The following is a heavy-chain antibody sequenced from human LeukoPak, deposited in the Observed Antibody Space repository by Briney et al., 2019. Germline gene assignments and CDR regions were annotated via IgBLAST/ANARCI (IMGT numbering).Heavy chain of an antibody. D-gene: IGHD3-10*01. CDR1: GGSISSYY. CDR2: IYYSGST. J-gene: IGHJ6*02. CDR3: ARDMVRGVIRRWDYYYGMDV. Sequence: SETLSLTCTVSGGSISSYYWSWIRQPPGKGLEWIGYIYYSGSTNYNPSLKSRVTISVDTSKNQFSLKLSSVTAADTAVYYCARDMVRGVIRRWDYYYGMDVWGQGTTVTVSS. V-gene: IGHV4-59*01.